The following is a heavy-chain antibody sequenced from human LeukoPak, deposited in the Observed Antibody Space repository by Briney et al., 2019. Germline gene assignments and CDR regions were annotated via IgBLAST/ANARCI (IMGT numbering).Heavy chain of an antibody. D-gene: IGHD3-22*01. CDR2: IIPLFGIT. J-gene: IGHJ6*03. Sequence: KVSCKASRGTLNNYPVSCGRHSPVQGLQRIGEIIPLFGITNYAQKFQGRVTITTDESTTTAYMELSSLRSEDTAVYYCARDMGGGYAYFYYMDVWGKGTTVTVSS. V-gene: IGHV1-69*05. CDR3: ARDMGGGYAYFYYMDV. CDR1: RGTLNNYP.